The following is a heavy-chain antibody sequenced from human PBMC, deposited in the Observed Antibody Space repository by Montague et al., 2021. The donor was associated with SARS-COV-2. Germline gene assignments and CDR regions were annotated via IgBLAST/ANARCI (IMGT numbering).Heavy chain of an antibody. CDR2: IHPYGHT. D-gene: IGHD3-9*01. Sequence: SETLSLTCEVDSGPLSAYYWSWVRQPPGKGLEWIGEIHPYGHTSYNPSLRSRVTLSLGTSSNQFSLKLTSVTAADTAVYYCARGLEHDKGGDYWGQGILVTVSS. CDR1: SGPLSAYY. V-gene: IGHV4-34*01. J-gene: IGHJ4*02. CDR3: ARGLEHDKGGDY.